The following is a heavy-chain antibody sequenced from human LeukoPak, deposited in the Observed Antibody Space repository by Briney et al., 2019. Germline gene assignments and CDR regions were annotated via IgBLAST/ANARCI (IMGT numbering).Heavy chain of an antibody. V-gene: IGHV4-30-2*01. J-gene: IGHJ4*02. Sequence: SETLSLTCAVSGGSISSGGYSWSWIRQPPGKGLEWIGYIYHSGSTYYNPSLKSRVTISVDTSKNQFSLKLSSVTAADTAVYYCARGYCSGGSCLDYWGQGTLVTVSS. CDR1: GGSISSGGYS. CDR2: IYHSGST. CDR3: ARGYCSGGSCLDY. D-gene: IGHD2-15*01.